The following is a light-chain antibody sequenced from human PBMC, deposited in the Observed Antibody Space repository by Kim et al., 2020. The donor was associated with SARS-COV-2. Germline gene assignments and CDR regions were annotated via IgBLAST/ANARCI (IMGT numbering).Light chain of an antibody. CDR2: GAS. J-gene: IGKJ2*01. Sequence: SESVGDSVTITCLASKDIRNSLAWFQQKPGKAPKSLIFGASSLQSGVPSKFSGSGSGTDFTLTISSLQPEDFATYYCQQYNSHPRTFGQGTKLEI. CDR3: QQYNSHPRT. CDR1: KDIRNS. V-gene: IGKV1-16*02.